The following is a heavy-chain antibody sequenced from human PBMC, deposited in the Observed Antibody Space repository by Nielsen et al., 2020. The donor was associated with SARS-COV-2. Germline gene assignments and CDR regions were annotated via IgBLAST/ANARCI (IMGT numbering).Heavy chain of an antibody. J-gene: IGHJ5*02. Sequence: ASVKVSCKVSGYTLTELSMHWVRQAPGKGLEWMGGFDPEDGETIYAQKFQGRVTMTEDTSTDTAYMELSSLRSEDTAVYYCATGVGIAAPSAGWFDPWGQGTLVTVSS. V-gene: IGHV1-24*01. CDR3: ATGVGIAAPSAGWFDP. CDR1: GYTLTELS. CDR2: FDPEDGET. D-gene: IGHD6-6*01.